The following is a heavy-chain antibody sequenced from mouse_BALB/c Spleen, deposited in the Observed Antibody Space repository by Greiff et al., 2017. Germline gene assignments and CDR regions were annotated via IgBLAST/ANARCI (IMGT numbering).Heavy chain of an antibody. CDR2: ISSGGSYT. J-gene: IGHJ1*01. CDR3: ARVGLWYFDV. Sequence: EVKLVESGGGLVKPGGSLKLSCAASGFTFSSYAMSWVRQSPEKRLEWVADISSGGSYTYYPDTVTGRFTISRDNAKNTLYLEMSSLRSEDTAMYYCARVGLWYFDVWGAGTTVTVSS. D-gene: IGHD4-1*01. CDR1: GFTFSSYA. V-gene: IGHV5-9-4*01.